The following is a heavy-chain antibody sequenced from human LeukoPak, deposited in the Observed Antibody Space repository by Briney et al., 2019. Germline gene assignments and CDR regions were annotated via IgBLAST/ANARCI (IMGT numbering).Heavy chain of an antibody. D-gene: IGHD4-17*01. V-gene: IGHV1-69*13. CDR1: GGTFSSYA. CDR2: IIPIFGTA. Sequence: GASVKVSCKASGGTFSSYAISWVRQAPGQGLEWMGRIIPIFGTANYAQKFQGRVTITADESTSTAYMELSSLRSEDTAVYYCAREDGGYGDYGISPDAFDIWGQGTMVTVSS. CDR3: AREDGGYGDYGISPDAFDI. J-gene: IGHJ3*02.